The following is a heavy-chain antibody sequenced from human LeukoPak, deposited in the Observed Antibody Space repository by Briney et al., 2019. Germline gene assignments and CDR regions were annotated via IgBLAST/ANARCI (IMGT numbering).Heavy chain of an antibody. CDR1: GYTFTGYY. J-gene: IGHJ4*02. Sequence: ASVKVSCKASGYTFTGYYMHWVRQAPGQGLEWMVWINPNSGGTNYAQKFQGRVTMTRDTSISTAYMELSRLRSDDTAVYYCVRARIAVAGHFDYWGQGTLVTVSS. V-gene: IGHV1-2*02. CDR2: INPNSGGT. D-gene: IGHD6-19*01. CDR3: VRARIAVAGHFDY.